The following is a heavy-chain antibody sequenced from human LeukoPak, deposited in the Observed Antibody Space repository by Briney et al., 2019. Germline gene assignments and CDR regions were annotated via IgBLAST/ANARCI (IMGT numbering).Heavy chain of an antibody. J-gene: IGHJ4*02. CDR1: GYTFTSYA. V-gene: IGHV7-4-1*02. D-gene: IGHD6-13*01. Sequence: GASVKVSCKASGYTFTSYAMNWVRQAPGQGLEWMGWINTNTGNPTYAQGFTGRFVFSLDTSVSTAYLQISSLKAEDTAVYYCASMPPPYSSSWYTAPVWGPFDYWGQGTLVTVSS. CDR3: ASMPPPYSSSWYTAPVWGPFDY. CDR2: INTNTGNP.